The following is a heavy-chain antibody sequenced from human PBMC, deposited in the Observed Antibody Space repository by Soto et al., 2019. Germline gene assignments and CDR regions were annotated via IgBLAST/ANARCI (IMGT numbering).Heavy chain of an antibody. V-gene: IGHV3-30-3*01. CDR3: ARDPVAYCGGDCRTFDY. D-gene: IGHD2-21*02. CDR1: GFTFSSYA. Sequence: QVQLVESGGGVVQPGRSLRLSCAASGFTFSSYAMHWVRQAPGKGLEWEAVISYDGSNKYYADSVKGRFTISRDNSKNTLYLQMNSLRAEDTAVSYCARDPVAYCGGDCRTFDYWGQGTLVTVSS. J-gene: IGHJ4*02. CDR2: ISYDGSNK.